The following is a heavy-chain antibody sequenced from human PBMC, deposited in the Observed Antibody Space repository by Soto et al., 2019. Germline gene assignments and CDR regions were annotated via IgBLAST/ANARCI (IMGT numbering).Heavy chain of an antibody. CDR3: ARGVGSGTYYNQYNWFDP. J-gene: IGHJ5*02. CDR1: GYTFANYG. CDR2: INTYNGNT. V-gene: IGHV1-18*01. D-gene: IGHD3-10*01. Sequence: ASVKVSCKASGYTFANYGISWVRKALGQGLEWMGWINTYNGNTNHAQKLRGRVTMTTDTSTSTAYMELRSLRSDDTAVYYCARGVGSGTYYNQYNWFDPWGQGTLVTVSS.